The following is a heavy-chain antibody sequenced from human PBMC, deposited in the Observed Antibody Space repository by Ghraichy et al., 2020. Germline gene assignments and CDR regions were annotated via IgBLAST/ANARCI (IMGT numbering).Heavy chain of an antibody. Sequence: GESLNISCAASGFTFSSYAMSWVRQAPGKGLEWVSAISGSGGSTYYADSVKGRFTISRDNSKNTLYLQMNSLRAEDTAVYYCASPECSNTSCFREHFDYWRQGTLVTISS. J-gene: IGHJ4*02. V-gene: IGHV3-23*01. CDR1: GFTFSSYA. CDR3: ASPECSNTSCFREHFDY. D-gene: IGHD2-2*01. CDR2: ISGSGGST.